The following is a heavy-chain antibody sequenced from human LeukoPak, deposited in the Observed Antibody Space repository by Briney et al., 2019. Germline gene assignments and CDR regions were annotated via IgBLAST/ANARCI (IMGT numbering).Heavy chain of an antibody. V-gene: IGHV5-51*01. CDR1: GYSFTSHW. CDR2: IYPDDSDT. D-gene: IGHD1-26*01. CDR3: ARRYSGSYRFDY. Sequence: GESLKISCEGSGYSFTSHWIGWVRQMPGKGLEWMGIIYPDDSDTRYSPSFQGQVTISADKSISTAYLQWSSLKTSDTAMYYCARRYSGSYRFDYWGQGTLVTVSS. J-gene: IGHJ4*02.